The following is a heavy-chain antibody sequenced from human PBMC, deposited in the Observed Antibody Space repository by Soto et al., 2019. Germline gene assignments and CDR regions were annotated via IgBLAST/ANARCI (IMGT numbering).Heavy chain of an antibody. J-gene: IGHJ4*02. CDR3: AGESDDLTSSFDY. V-gene: IGHV3-21*06. CDR2: ISSTTNYI. CDR1: GFTFTRYS. Sequence: EVQLVESGGGLVKPGGSLRLSCAASGFTFTRYSMNWVRQAPGEGLEWDSSISSTTNYIYYGDSMKGRFTISRDNAKHALYAEMNSRRAEETAVYNGAGESDDLTSSFDYWGQGALATASS.